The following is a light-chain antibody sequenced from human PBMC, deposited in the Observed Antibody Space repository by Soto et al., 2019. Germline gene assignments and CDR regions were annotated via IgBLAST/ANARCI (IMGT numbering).Light chain of an antibody. CDR3: SSFALFGDSYVV. J-gene: IGLJ2*01. CDR2: EVS. CDR1: SRDVGGYDQ. V-gene: IGLV2-8*01. Sequence: QSALTQPPSASGSPGQSVTISCTGTSRDVGGYDQVSWYQQHPGKAPKLLIHEVSKRPSGVPDRFSGSKSGNTASLTVSGLQAEDEADYYCSSFALFGDSYVVFGGGTKLTVL.